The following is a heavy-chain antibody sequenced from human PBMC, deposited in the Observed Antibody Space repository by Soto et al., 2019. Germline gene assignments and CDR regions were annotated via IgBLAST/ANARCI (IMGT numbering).Heavy chain of an antibody. CDR1: GGSISSSSYY. CDR2: IDDTGNT. CDR3: ARINKGYGSDS. V-gene: IGHV4-39*01. J-gene: IGHJ4*02. Sequence: SETLSLTCTVSGGSISSSSYYWGCIRQPPGKGLEWIACIDDTGNTFYNPSLTSRVTISVDTSKNQFALKVTSVTAADTAVYYCARINKGYGSDSWGQGTMVTVSS. D-gene: IGHD5-18*01.